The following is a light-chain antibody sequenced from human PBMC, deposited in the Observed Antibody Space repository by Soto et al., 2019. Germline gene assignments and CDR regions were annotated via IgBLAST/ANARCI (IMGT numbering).Light chain of an antibody. CDR2: AAS. V-gene: IGKV1-27*01. CDR1: QGIDNY. Sequence: DIPMTHSPSSLSASLLDRAAIXGLASQGIDNYLAWYQQKPGKAPKLLIYAASTLQSGVPSRFSGSGSGTDFTLTISSLQPEDVATYYCQKYNRAPQTFGQGTKVDNK. CDR3: QKYNRAPQT. J-gene: IGKJ1*01.